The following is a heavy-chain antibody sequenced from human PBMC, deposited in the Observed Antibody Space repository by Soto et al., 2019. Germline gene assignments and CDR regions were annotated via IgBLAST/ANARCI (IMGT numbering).Heavy chain of an antibody. CDR3: ARGGSYYGIEYFQH. J-gene: IGHJ1*01. V-gene: IGHV4-34*01. CDR2: INHSGST. CDR1: VVSFSGYY. Sequence: ETLSLTCAVYVVSFSGYYWSWIRQPPGKGLEWIGEINHSGSTNYNPSLKSRVTISVDTSKNQFSLKLSSVTAADTAVYYCARGGSYYGIEYFQHWGQGTLVTVSS. D-gene: IGHD1-26*01.